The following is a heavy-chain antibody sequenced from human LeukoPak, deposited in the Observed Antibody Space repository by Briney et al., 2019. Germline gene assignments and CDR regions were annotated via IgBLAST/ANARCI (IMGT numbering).Heavy chain of an antibody. CDR1: GGPFSGYY. CDR2: INHSGST. J-gene: IGHJ5*02. D-gene: IGHD3-3*01. V-gene: IGHV4-34*01. Sequence: SETLSLTCAVYGGPFSGYYWSWIRQPPGKGLEWIGEINHSGSTNYNPSLKSRVTISVDTSKNQFSLKLSSVTAADTAVYYCARGCITIFGVVIITNNWFDPWGQGTLVTVSS. CDR3: ARGCITIFGVVIITNNWFDP.